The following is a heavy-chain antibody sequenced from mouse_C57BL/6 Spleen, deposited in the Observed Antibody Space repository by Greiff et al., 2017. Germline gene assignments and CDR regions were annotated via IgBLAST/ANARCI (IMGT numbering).Heavy chain of an antibody. V-gene: IGHV1-52*01. D-gene: IGHD2-4*01. CDR3: ARRGRYDYDWYFDV. CDR2: IDPSDSET. CDR1: GYTFTSYW. Sequence: QVQLKQPGAELVRPGSSVKLSCKASGYTFTSYWMHWVKQRPIQGLEWIGNIDPSDSETHYNQKFKDKATLPVDKSSSTAYMQHSSLTSEDSAVYYCARRGRYDYDWYFDVWGTGTTVTVSS. J-gene: IGHJ1*03.